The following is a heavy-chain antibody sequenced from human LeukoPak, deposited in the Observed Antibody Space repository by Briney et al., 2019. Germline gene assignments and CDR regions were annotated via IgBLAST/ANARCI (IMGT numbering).Heavy chain of an antibody. D-gene: IGHD6-13*01. Sequence: GGSLRLSCAASGFTFSNYAMSWVRQAPGKGLQWVSAISVSGSTYYADSVKGRFTISRDNSKNTLYLQMNSLRVEDTAVYYCARGASIAAAGTGEKSNWFDPWGQGTLVTVSS. J-gene: IGHJ5*02. V-gene: IGHV3-23*01. CDR3: ARGASIAAAGTGEKSNWFDP. CDR2: ISVSGST. CDR1: GFTFSNYA.